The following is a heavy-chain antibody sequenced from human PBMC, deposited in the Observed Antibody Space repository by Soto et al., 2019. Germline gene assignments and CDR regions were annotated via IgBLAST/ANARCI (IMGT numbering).Heavy chain of an antibody. D-gene: IGHD6-13*01. Sequence: PGGSLRLSCAASGFTFSSYAMSWVRQAPGKGLEWVSAISGSGGSTYYADSVKGRFTISRDNSKNTLYLQMNSLRAEDTAVYYCAKKQAAAGHYYYYYGMDVWGQGTTVTVS. V-gene: IGHV3-23*01. CDR2: ISGSGGST. CDR1: GFTFSSYA. CDR3: AKKQAAAGHYYYYYGMDV. J-gene: IGHJ6*02.